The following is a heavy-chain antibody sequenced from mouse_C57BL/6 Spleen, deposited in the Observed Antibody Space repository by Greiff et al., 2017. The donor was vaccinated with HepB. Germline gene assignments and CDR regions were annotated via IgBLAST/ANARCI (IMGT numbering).Heavy chain of an antibody. D-gene: IGHD1-1*01. Sequence: VQLQQSGADLARPGASVKLSCKASGYTFTSYGISWVKQRTGQGLQWIGEIYPRSGNTYYNEKFKGKATLTADKSSSTAYMELRSLTSEDSAVYFWASDGDYGSSYGYFDVWGTGTTVTVSS. V-gene: IGHV1-81*01. CDR2: IYPRSGNT. CDR3: ASDGDYGSSYGYFDV. J-gene: IGHJ1*03. CDR1: GYTFTSYG.